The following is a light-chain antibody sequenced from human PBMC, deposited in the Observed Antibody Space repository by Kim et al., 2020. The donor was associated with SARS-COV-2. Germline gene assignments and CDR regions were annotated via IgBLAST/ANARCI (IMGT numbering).Light chain of an antibody. CDR3: AAWDDSRTWV. Sequence: ELTQPPSASGAPGQRVTISCSGSRSNIGSNTVNWYQQLPGTAPKLLIYNDYQRPSGVPDRFSGSKSGTSASLAISWLRSEDEADYYCAAWDDSRTWVF. J-gene: IGLJ2*01. CDR2: NDY. CDR1: RSNIGSNT. V-gene: IGLV1-44*01.